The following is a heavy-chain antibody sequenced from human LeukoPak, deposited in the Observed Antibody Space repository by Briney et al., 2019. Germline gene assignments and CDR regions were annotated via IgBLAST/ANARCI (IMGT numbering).Heavy chain of an antibody. CDR1: GFTFNNYG. V-gene: IGHV3-30*03. D-gene: IGHD6-19*01. Sequence: GGSLRLSCAASGFTFNNYGMHWVRQAPGKGLEWVALISFDGYSQGDTESVRVRFTISRDNSRNTLYLQMTRLRPRDTAVYYCARDLGSALDDWGQGTLVTVSS. CDR2: ISFDGYSQ. J-gene: IGHJ4*02. CDR3: ARDLGSALDD.